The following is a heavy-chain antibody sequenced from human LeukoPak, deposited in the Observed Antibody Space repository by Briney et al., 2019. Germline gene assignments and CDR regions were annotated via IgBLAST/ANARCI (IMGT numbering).Heavy chain of an antibody. Sequence: GGSLRLSCEASGFTFNSYGMSWVRQAPGKGLEWVSAISGSGYTTYYADSVKGRFTISRDNSENTLYLQMNSLRAEDTAVYYCAKTYGDYYYYMDVWGKGTTVTVSS. CDR3: AKTYGDYYYYMDV. CDR2: ISGSGYTT. V-gene: IGHV3-23*01. D-gene: IGHD4-17*01. CDR1: GFTFNSYG. J-gene: IGHJ6*03.